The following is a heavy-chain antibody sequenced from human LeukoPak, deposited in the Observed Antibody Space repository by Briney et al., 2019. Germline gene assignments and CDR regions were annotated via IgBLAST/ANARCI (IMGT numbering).Heavy chain of an antibody. Sequence: PGASVKVSCKASGYTFSSYGISWVRQAPGQGLEWMGIINPSGGSTSYAQKFQGRVTMTRDMSTSTVYMELSSLRSEDTAVYYCARDSTSSGFVDLTYNWFDPWGQGTLVTVSS. CDR1: GYTFSSYG. CDR3: ARDSTSSGFVDLTYNWFDP. D-gene: IGHD2-2*01. J-gene: IGHJ5*02. CDR2: INPSGGST. V-gene: IGHV1-46*01.